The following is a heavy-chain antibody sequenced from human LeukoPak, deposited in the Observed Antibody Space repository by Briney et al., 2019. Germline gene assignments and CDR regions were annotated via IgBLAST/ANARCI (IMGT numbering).Heavy chain of an antibody. Sequence: GGSLRLSCTASGFTFSSYEMNWVRQAPGKGLEWVSYISSSGSTIYYADSVKGRFTISRDNAKNSLYLQMNSLRAEDTAVYYCARDGDLGTPYWGQGTLVTVSS. V-gene: IGHV3-48*03. J-gene: IGHJ4*02. CDR2: ISSSGSTI. CDR3: ARDGDLGTPY. D-gene: IGHD7-27*01. CDR1: GFTFSSYE.